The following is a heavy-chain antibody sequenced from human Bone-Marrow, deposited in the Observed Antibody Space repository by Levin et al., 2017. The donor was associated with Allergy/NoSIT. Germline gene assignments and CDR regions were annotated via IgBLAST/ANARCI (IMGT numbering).Heavy chain of an antibody. CDR2: INSGSSAM. D-gene: IGHD3-22*01. V-gene: IGHV3-48*01. CDR1: GFAFNSYS. Sequence: SCAASGFAFNSYSMNWVRQAPGKGLEWVSYINSGSSAMWYAESVKGRFTISRDNAMNSLYLQMESLRAEDTAVYYCAKRGAKYDTSGYHEYYFDSWGQGTMVTVSS. CDR3: AKRGAKYDTSGYHEYYFDS. J-gene: IGHJ4*02.